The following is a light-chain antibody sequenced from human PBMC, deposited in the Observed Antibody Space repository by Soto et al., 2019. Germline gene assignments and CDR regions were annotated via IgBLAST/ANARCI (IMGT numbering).Light chain of an antibody. V-gene: IGLV2-14*01. CDR2: EVS. J-gene: IGLJ3*02. Sequence: QSVLTQPASVSGSPGQSITISCTGTSSDVGGYNYVSWYQQHPGKAPKLMIYEVSNRPSGVSNRFSGSKSGNTASLTISGLQAEDEADYYCNSYTSSSWVFGGGTKLTVL. CDR3: NSYTSSSWV. CDR1: SSDVGGYNY.